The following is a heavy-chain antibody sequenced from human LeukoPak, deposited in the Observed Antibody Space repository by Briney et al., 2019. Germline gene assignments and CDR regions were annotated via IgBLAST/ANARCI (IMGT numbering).Heavy chain of an antibody. CDR2: INPSGGST. V-gene: IGHV1-46*01. CDR3: ARAFIVVVPAAPRGFDY. CDR1: GYTFTSYY. J-gene: IGHJ4*02. Sequence: ASVKVSCKASGYTFTSYYMHWVRQAPGQGLEWMGIINPSGGSTSYAQKFQGRVTMTRDTSTSTVYMELSSLRSEDTAVYYCARAFIVVVPAAPRGFDYWGQGTLVTVSS. D-gene: IGHD2-2*01.